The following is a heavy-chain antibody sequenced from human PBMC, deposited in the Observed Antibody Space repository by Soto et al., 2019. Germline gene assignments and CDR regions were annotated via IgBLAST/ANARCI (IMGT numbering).Heavy chain of an antibody. CDR3: ARLKGSDHYGLDV. CDR2: IYHSGTT. J-gene: IGHJ6*02. Sequence: QVQLQESGPGLVKPSGTLSLTCGVSGDSITSTNWWSWVRQPPGRGLEWIGEIYHSGTTHYNPSLKSRITILLDESKNQFSLNLSSVTAADTAVYYCARLKGSDHYGLDVWGQGTTVIVFS. V-gene: IGHV4-4*02. CDR1: GDSITSTNW.